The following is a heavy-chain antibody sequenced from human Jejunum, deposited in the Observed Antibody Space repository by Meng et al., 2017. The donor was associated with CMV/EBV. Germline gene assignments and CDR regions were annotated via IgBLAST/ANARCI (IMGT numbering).Heavy chain of an antibody. D-gene: IGHD2/OR15-2a*01. J-gene: IGHJ4*02. CDR1: GFTLSSYY. V-gene: IGHV3-11*01. Sequence: ALGFTLSSYYMTWVRQAPVTGLEWLSSISSTGTTIYYADSVKGRFTIFRDNAKNSLYLQMHSLRVEDTAVYYCARDRAGSTYYFDSWGQGTLVTVSS. CDR3: ARDRAGSTYYFDS. CDR2: ISSTGTTI.